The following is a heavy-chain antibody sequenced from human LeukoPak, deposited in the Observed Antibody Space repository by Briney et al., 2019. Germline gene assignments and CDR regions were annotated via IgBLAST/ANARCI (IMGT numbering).Heavy chain of an antibody. Sequence: PSETLSLTCAVYGGSFSGYYWSWIRQPPGKGLEWIGEINYSGSTNYNPSLKRRVTISVDTSKNQFSLKLSSVTAAETAVYYCASPGSRGYSYGAHYYYGMDVWGKGTTVTVSS. CDR2: INYSGST. J-gene: IGHJ6*04. CDR1: GGSFSGYY. V-gene: IGHV4-34*01. CDR3: ASPGSRGYSYGAHYYYGMDV. D-gene: IGHD5-18*01.